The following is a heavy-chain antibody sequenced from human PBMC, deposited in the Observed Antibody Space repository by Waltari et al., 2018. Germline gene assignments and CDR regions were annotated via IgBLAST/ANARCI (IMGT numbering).Heavy chain of an antibody. D-gene: IGHD3-9*01. CDR1: GGAITTTNYY. J-gene: IGHJ4*02. V-gene: IGHV4-39*01. CDR3: ASLLTGD. Sequence: QLQVQESGPGLVKPSEPLSLTCTVSGGAITTTNYYWGWIRQPPGKGLEWIGGIYYNGNTYYNPSLKSRCTISADTSKNQFSLNLNSVTAADTAVYYGASLLTGDWGQGVLVTVSS. CDR2: IYYNGNT.